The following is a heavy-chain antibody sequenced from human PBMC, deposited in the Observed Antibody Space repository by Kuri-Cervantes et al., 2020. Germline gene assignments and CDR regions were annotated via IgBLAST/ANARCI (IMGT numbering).Heavy chain of an antibody. J-gene: IGHJ4*02. CDR3: VRCKYSSDSSGPRLDY. Sequence: GESLKISCAASGFTFGSFHMTWVRQAPGGGLEWVASIKQDGSENHYVDSVKGRFTISRDNAKNSLYLQMNSLRGEDTAVYYCVRCKYSSDSSGPRLDYWGQGTLVTVSS. CDR2: IKQDGSEN. V-gene: IGHV3-7*01. D-gene: IGHD3-22*01. CDR1: GFTFGSFH.